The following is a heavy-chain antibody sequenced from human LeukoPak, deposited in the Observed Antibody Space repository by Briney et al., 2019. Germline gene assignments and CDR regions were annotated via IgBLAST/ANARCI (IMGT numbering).Heavy chain of an antibody. CDR3: TTGLGNYYDY. J-gene: IGHJ4*02. CDR2: VKSKNAGGAT. D-gene: IGHD3-10*01. Sequence: GGSLTLSCATSGFPFSRAWMHWARQAPGKGLEWVGRVKSKNAGGATDYAASVKGRFTISRDDSVYTVYLQMNSLETEDTALYYCTTGLGNYYDYWGQGTLVTVSS. V-gene: IGHV3-15*01. CDR1: GFPFSRAW.